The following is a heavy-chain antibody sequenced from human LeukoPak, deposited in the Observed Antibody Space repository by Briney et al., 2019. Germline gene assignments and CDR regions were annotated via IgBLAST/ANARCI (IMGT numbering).Heavy chain of an antibody. CDR3: ARKNDFEI. Sequence: SETLSLTCTVSGGSISSYYWSWIRQPPGKGLECIGYIYYSGSTNYNPSLNGRVTISVDLSKGQFSLRLTSVTAADTAVYYCARKNDFEIWGQGTLVTVSS. J-gene: IGHJ3*02. CDR2: IYYSGST. V-gene: IGHV4-59*01. D-gene: IGHD2/OR15-2a*01. CDR1: GGSISSYY.